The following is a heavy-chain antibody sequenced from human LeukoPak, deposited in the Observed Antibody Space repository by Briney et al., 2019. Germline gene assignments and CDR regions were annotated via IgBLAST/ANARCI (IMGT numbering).Heavy chain of an antibody. Sequence: SETLSLTCTVSGGSISRYYWSWIRQPPGKGLEWIGCIYYSGSTNYNPSLKSRVTISVDTSKNQFSLKLSSVTAADTAVYYCARHLRGSYYLDYWGQGTLVTVSS. V-gene: IGHV4-59*08. CDR3: ARHLRGSYYLDY. CDR2: IYYSGST. CDR1: GGSISRYY. J-gene: IGHJ4*02. D-gene: IGHD1-26*01.